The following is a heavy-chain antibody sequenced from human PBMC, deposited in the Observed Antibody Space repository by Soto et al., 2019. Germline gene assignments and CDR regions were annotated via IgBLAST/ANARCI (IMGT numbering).Heavy chain of an antibody. CDR3: ARGLVSRSLDY. Sequence: SETLSLTCAVSGGSISSGGYSWSWIRQPPGKGLEWIGYIYHSGSTYYNPSLKSRVTISVDRSKNQFSLKLSSVTAADTAVYYCARGLVSRSLDYWGQGTLVTSPQ. V-gene: IGHV4-30-2*01. J-gene: IGHJ4*02. D-gene: IGHD2-21*01. CDR1: GGSISSGGYS. CDR2: IYHSGST.